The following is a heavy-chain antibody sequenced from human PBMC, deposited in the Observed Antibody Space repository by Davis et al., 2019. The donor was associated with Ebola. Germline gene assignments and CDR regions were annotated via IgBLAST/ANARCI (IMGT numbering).Heavy chain of an antibody. J-gene: IGHJ4*02. CDR2: INPSGGST. CDR3: ARALGIAALDY. V-gene: IGHV1-46*03. D-gene: IGHD6-13*01. CDR1: GYTFTSYY. Sequence: ASVKVSCKASGYTFTSYYIHWVRQAPGQGLEWMGIINPSGGSTTYAQKFQGRVTMTRDTSTSTVYMELSSLRSEDTAVYYCARALGIAALDYWGQGTLVTVSS.